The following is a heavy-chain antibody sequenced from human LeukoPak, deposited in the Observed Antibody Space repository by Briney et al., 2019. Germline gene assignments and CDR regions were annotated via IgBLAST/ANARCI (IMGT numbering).Heavy chain of an antibody. CDR1: GYTVTSHY. Sequence: ASVKVSCKASGYTVTSHYIHWVRQAPGQGLEWMGIINPNSGSTDQTQKFQGRVTLTRDTSTSTFYMELSSLRSDDTAVYYCARYSSSWYLYDYWGQGTLVTVSS. J-gene: IGHJ4*02. CDR2: INPNSGST. CDR3: ARYSSSWYLYDY. D-gene: IGHD6-13*01. V-gene: IGHV1-46*01.